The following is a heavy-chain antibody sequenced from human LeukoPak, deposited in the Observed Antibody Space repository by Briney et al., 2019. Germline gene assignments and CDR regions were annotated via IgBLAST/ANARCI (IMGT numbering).Heavy chain of an antibody. Sequence: GGSLRLSCAASGFTFDDYARHWVRQAPGKGLEWVSGISWNSGSIGYADSVKGRFTISRDNAKNSLYLQMNSLRAEDTALYYCAKDQAPDIVATVTFDHWGQGTLVTVSS. CDR1: GFTFDDYA. V-gene: IGHV3-9*01. CDR3: AKDQAPDIVATVTFDH. J-gene: IGHJ4*02. D-gene: IGHD5-12*01. CDR2: ISWNSGSI.